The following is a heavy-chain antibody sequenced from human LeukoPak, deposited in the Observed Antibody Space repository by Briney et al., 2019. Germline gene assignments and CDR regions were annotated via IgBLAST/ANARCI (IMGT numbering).Heavy chain of an antibody. Sequence: SETLSLTCTVSGGPISSYYWSWIRQPPGKGLEWIGYIYYTGSTKYNASLKSRVTISVDTSKNQFSLKLSSVTAADTAVYYCAILRPSIGAAGTFDYRGQGTLVTVSS. CDR2: IYYTGST. V-gene: IGHV4-59*08. CDR1: GGPISSYY. CDR3: AILRPSIGAAGTFDY. J-gene: IGHJ4*02. D-gene: IGHD6-13*01.